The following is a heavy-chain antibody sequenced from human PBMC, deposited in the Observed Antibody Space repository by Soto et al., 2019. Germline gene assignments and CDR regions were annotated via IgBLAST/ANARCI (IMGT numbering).Heavy chain of an antibody. V-gene: IGHV2-5*02. Sequence: QITLKESGPTLVKPTQTLTLTCTFSGFSLSTSGVGVGWIRQPPGKALEWLALIYWDDDKRYSPSLKSRLTITKDTSKNQVVLTMTNMDHVDTATYYCAHSIRGVTTPHWFDPWGQGTLVTVSS. CDR3: AHSIRGVTTPHWFDP. CDR1: GFSLSTSGVG. CDR2: IYWDDDK. D-gene: IGHD3-10*01. J-gene: IGHJ5*02.